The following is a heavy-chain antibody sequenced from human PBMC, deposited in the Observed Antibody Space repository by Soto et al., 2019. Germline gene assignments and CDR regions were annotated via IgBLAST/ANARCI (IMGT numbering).Heavy chain of an antibody. Sequence: ASVKVSCKASGYTFTVYYMHWVLQSPVQWLEWMGWINPNSGGTNYAQKFQGRVTMTRDTSISTAYMELSRLRSDDTAVYYCARVRITMVRGVRAPNWFDPWGQGTLVTVSS. CDR3: ARVRITMVRGVRAPNWFDP. V-gene: IGHV1-2*02. D-gene: IGHD3-10*01. J-gene: IGHJ5*02. CDR2: INPNSGGT. CDR1: GYTFTVYY.